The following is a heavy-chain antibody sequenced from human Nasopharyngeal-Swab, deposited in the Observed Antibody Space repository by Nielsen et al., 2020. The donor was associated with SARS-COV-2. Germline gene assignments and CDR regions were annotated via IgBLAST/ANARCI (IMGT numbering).Heavy chain of an antibody. D-gene: IGHD3-10*01. CDR2: IWYDGSNK. CDR3: ARAERYYYGSGRGGRAFDI. J-gene: IGHJ3*02. Sequence: VRQAPGKGLEWVAVIWYDGSNKYYADSVKGRFTISRDNSKNTLYLQMNSLRAEDTAVYYCARAERYYYGSGRGGRAFDIWGQGTMATVSS. V-gene: IGHV3-33*01.